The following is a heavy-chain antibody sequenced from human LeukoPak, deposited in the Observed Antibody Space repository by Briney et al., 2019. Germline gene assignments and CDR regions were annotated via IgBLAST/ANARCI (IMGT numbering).Heavy chain of an antibody. CDR2: ISSRSSYI. J-gene: IGHJ4*02. CDR1: CG. V-gene: IGHV3-21*01. CDR3: ASWGEGALDN. D-gene: IGHD1-26*01. Sequence: CGMNWVRQAPGKGLEWVSSISSRSSYIYYADSVKGRFTISRDNAKKSLYLQMNSLRVEDTGVYYCASWGEGALDNWGQGTLVTVSS.